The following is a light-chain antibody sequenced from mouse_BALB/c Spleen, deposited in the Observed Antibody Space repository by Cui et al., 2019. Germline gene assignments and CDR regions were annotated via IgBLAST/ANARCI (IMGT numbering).Light chain of an antibody. CDR1: QDNNSY. J-gene: IGKJ1*01. Sequence: DIKMTQSPSSMYASLGERVTITCKASQDNNSYLSWFQQKPGKSPKTLIYRANRLVDGVPSRFSGSGSGQDYSLTISSLEYEDMGIYYCLQYDEFPWTFGGGTKLEIK. CDR3: LQYDEFPWT. V-gene: IGKV14-111*01. CDR2: RAN.